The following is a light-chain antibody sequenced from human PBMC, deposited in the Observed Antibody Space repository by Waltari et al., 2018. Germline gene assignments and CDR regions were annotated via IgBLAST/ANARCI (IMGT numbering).Light chain of an antibody. CDR3: QQYASSVLYT. V-gene: IGKV3-20*01. CDR1: QSLGKNY. CDR2: GAS. Sequence: IVLTQSPGTLSLSPGDRASLSCKASQSLGKNYLAWYQHKPGQAPRLLIYGASSRAAGIPDRFSGSGSGTDFTLTISRLEPEDFEVYYCQQYASSVLYTFGQGTKLEIK. J-gene: IGKJ2*01.